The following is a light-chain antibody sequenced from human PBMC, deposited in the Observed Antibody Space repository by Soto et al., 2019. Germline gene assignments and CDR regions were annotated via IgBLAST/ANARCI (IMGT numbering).Light chain of an antibody. CDR1: SGHSSYA. V-gene: IGLV4-69*01. J-gene: IGLJ1*01. CDR2: INSDGSH. Sequence: QPVLTQSPSASASLGASVKFICTLSSGHSSYAIAWHQQQPEKGPRYLMKINSDGSHSKGDGIPDRFSGSSSGAERYLTISSLQSEDEADYCCQTWGTGIRVFGTGTKVTVL. CDR3: QTWGTGIRV.